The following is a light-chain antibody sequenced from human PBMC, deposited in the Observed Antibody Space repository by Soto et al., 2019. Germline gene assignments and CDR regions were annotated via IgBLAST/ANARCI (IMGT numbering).Light chain of an antibody. J-gene: IGKJ4*01. Sequence: EVVLTQSPGTLSLSPGERATLSCRASQSVSSSDLAWYQQKPGQAPRLLSYGASSRGTGIPDKFIGSGSGTDFNLLISRREPEDFSVYDWGQQCSSLGVTFGGGTKVEIK. CDR2: GAS. CDR3: GQQCSSLGVT. CDR1: QSVSSSD. V-gene: IGKV3-20*01.